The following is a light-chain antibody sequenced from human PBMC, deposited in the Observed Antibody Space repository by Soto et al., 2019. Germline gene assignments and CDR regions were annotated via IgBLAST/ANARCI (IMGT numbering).Light chain of an antibody. CDR3: QQRSNWPIT. CDR1: QSVSRY. V-gene: IGKV3-11*01. Sequence: ETVMTQSPATLSVSQGERATLSCRASQSVSRYLAWYQKKPGQAPRLLIFDASNRATGIPARLSGSGSGTDFTLTISRLEPEEVAVYDGQQRSNWPITFGQGTRLEIK. CDR2: DAS. J-gene: IGKJ5*01.